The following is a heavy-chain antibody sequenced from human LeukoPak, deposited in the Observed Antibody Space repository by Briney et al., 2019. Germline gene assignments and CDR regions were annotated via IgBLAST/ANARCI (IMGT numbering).Heavy chain of an antibody. V-gene: IGHV3-23*01. Sequence: GGSLRLSCAASGFTFSSYAMSWVRQAPGKGLESVSAISGSGGSTYYADSVKGRFTISRDNSKNTLYLQMNSLRAEDTAVYYCAKERYCSSTSCYGLSDYWGQGTLVTVSS. CDR2: ISGSGGST. CDR3: AKERYCSSTSCYGLSDY. D-gene: IGHD2-2*01. J-gene: IGHJ4*02. CDR1: GFTFSSYA.